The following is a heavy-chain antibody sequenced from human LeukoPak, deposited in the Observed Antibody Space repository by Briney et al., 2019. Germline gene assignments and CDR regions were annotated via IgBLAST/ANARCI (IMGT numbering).Heavy chain of an antibody. D-gene: IGHD3-9*01. CDR1: GGSISHYY. CDR3: ARHDLAIRYFDY. Sequence: SETLSLTCTVSGGSISHYYWSWIRQPPGRGLEWIGYVDYTGSTNYNPSLKSRVTISIDTFKNHFSLKLRSVTAADTVVYYCARHDLAIRYFDYWGQGTLVTVSS. J-gene: IGHJ4*02. V-gene: IGHV4-59*08. CDR2: VDYTGST.